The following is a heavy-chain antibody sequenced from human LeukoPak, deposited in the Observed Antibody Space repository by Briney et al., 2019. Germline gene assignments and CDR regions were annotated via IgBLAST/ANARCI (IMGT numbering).Heavy chain of an antibody. CDR3: ARDDQGGDSSSWYVSEDWFDP. CDR2: INTNTGNP. CDR1: GYTFTSYA. Sequence: ASVKVSCKASGYTFTSYAMNWVRQAPGQGLEWMGWINTNTGNPTYAQGFTGRFVFSLDTSVSTAYLQISSLKAEDTAVYYCARDDQGGDSSSWYVSEDWFDPWGQGTLVTVSS. V-gene: IGHV7-4-1*02. J-gene: IGHJ5*02. D-gene: IGHD6-13*01.